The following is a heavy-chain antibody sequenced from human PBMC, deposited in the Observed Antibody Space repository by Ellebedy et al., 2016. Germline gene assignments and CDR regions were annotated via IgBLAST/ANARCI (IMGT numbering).Heavy chain of an antibody. CDR2: VVRDGTQK. CDR1: GFTFSSFW. CDR3: ARDMYDILTGLEAFDI. Sequence: GGSLRLSXVASGFTFSSFWMTWVRQAPGKGLEWVANVVRDGTQKYYVDSVKGRFTISRDNAKNSLYLQMNSLRAEDTAVYYCARDMYDILTGLEAFDIWGQGTMVTVSS. V-gene: IGHV3-7*01. D-gene: IGHD3-9*01. J-gene: IGHJ3*02.